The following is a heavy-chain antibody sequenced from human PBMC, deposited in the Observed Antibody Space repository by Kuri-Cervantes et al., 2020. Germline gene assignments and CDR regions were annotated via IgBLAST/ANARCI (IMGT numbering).Heavy chain of an antibody. Sequence: GGSLRLSCAASGFTFDDYGMSWVRQAPGKGLEWVAVISYDGSNKYYADSVKGRFTISRDNSKNTLYLQMNSLRAEDTAVYYCAKDQGTYHDFWSGYYPYYYYGMDVWGQGTTVTVSS. CDR2: ISYDGSNK. V-gene: IGHV3-30*18. J-gene: IGHJ6*02. D-gene: IGHD3-3*01. CDR3: AKDQGTYHDFWSGYYPYYYYGMDV. CDR1: GFTFDDYG.